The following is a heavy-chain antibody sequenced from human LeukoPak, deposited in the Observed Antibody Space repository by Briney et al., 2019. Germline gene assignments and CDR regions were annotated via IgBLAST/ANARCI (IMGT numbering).Heavy chain of an antibody. CDR1: GFSVTSIY. J-gene: IGHJ6*02. CDR3: ARVGSYYDMDV. CDR2: VESGGDT. V-gene: IGHV3-53*01. D-gene: IGHD3-10*01. Sequence: GGSLRLSCAASGFSVTSIYINWVRQAPGKGLEWVLDVESGGDTSYANSVKGRFTVSRDIFQNTLYLQMTNLRDEDTAVYYCARVGSYYDMDVWGQGTTVTVSS.